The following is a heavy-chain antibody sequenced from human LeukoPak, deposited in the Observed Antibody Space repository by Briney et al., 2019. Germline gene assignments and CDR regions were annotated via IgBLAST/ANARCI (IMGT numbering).Heavy chain of an antibody. J-gene: IGHJ4*02. CDR2: IYAGDSGT. CDR3: TRHIAAAGPDY. CDR1: GYSFTSHW. D-gene: IGHD6-13*01. V-gene: IGHV5-51*01. Sequence: PGESRKISCRGSGYSFTSHWIGWVRQMPGKGLEWMAIIYAGDSGTRISPSFQGQVTISADKSISTAYLQWSSLKASDTAIYYCTRHIAAAGPDYWGQGTLVTVSS.